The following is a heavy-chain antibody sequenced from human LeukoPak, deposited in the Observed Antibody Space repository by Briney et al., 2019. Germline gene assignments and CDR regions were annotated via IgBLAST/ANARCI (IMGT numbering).Heavy chain of an antibody. Sequence: PSETLSLTCAVYGGSFSGYYWSWIRQPPGKGLEWIGEINHSGSTNYNPSLKSRVTISVDTSKNQFSLKLSSVTAADTAVYYCARVDYDFWSGPRQWFDPWGQGTLVTVSS. CDR2: INHSGST. D-gene: IGHD3-3*01. J-gene: IGHJ5*02. CDR1: GGSFSGYY. V-gene: IGHV4-34*01. CDR3: ARVDYDFWSGPRQWFDP.